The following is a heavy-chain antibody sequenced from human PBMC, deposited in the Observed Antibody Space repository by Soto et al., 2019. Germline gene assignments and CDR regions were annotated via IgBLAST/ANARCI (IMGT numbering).Heavy chain of an antibody. J-gene: IGHJ5*02. D-gene: IGHD2-15*01. CDR3: ARQDRVVAEGRWFDP. CDR2: VHYSGNT. V-gene: IGHV4-38-2*02. Sequence: PSETLSLTCTVSGYSISSGYHWAWIRQPPGKGLEWLGSVHYSGNTYYNPSPKSRLTISVDKSKNQFSLNLSSVTAADTAVYYCARQDRVVAEGRWFDPWGQGTLVTVSS. CDR1: GYSISSGYH.